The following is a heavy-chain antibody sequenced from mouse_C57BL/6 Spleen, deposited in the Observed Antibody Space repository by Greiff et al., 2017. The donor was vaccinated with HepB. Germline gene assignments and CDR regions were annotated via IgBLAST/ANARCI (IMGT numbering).Heavy chain of an antibody. CDR3: ARDSSPYAMDY. CDR1: GFTFSSYA. Sequence: EVKVEESGGGLVKPGGSLKLSCAASGFTFSSYAMSWVRQTPEKRLEWVATISDGGSYTYYPDNVKGRFTISRDNAKNNLYLQMSHLKSEDTAMYYCARDSSPYAMDYWGQGTSVTVSS. CDR2: ISDGGSYT. J-gene: IGHJ4*01. V-gene: IGHV5-4*01. D-gene: IGHD1-1*01.